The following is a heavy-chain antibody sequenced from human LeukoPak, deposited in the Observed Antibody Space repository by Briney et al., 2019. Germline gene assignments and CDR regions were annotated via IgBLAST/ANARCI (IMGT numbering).Heavy chain of an antibody. J-gene: IGHJ5*02. CDR1: GGSISSCY. CDR3: AATTVVTRSYWFDP. CDR2: IYTSGST. Sequence: SETLSLTCTVSGGSISSCYWSWIRQPAGEGLEWIGRIYTSGSTNYNPSLKSRGTMSVDTSKNQFSLKLSSVTAADTAVYYCAATTVVTRSYWFDPWGQGTLVTVSS. D-gene: IGHD4-23*01. V-gene: IGHV4-4*07.